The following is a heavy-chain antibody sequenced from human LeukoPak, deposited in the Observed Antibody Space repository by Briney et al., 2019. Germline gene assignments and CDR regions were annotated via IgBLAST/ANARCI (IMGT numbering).Heavy chain of an antibody. D-gene: IGHD4-23*01. CDR3: ARDPIYGGAFDY. CDR2: INAGNGNT. V-gene: IGHV1-3*01. Sequence: GASVKVSCKASGYTFTSYAMHWVRQAPGQRLEWMGWINAGNGNTKYSQKFQGRVTITRDTSASTAYMELSSLRSEDTAVYYCARDPIYGGAFDYWGQGTLVTVSS. J-gene: IGHJ4*02. CDR1: GYTFTSYA.